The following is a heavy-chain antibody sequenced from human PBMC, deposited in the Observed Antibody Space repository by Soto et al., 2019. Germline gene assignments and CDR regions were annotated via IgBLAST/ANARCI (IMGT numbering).Heavy chain of an antibody. CDR2: ISGSGGST. V-gene: IGHV3-23*01. J-gene: IGHJ4*02. CDR1: GFTFSSYA. D-gene: IGHD6-19*01. Sequence: EVQLLESGGGLVQPGGSLRLSCAASGFTFSSYAMSWVRQAPGKGLEWGSAISGSGGSTYYADSVKGRFTISRDNSKNTLYLQMNSLRAEDTAVYYCALGGSSGWYGGYYFDYWGQGTLVTVSS. CDR3: ALGGSSGWYGGYYFDY.